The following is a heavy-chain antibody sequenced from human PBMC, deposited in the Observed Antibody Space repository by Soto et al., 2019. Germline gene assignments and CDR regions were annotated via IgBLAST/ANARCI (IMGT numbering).Heavy chain of an antibody. J-gene: IGHJ4*02. CDR1: GFSLSTSGVG. D-gene: IGHD5-12*01. V-gene: IGHV2-5*02. CDR3: ALKGDGYRGFKY. Sequence: QITLKESGPTLVKPTQTLTLTCTLSGFSLSTSGVGVGWIRQPPGKALEWLALIYWDDDKRYSPFLKSRLTITKDTSKNQVVLTLTNMDPVDTATYYCALKGDGYRGFKYLGQGTLVTVSS. CDR2: IYWDDDK.